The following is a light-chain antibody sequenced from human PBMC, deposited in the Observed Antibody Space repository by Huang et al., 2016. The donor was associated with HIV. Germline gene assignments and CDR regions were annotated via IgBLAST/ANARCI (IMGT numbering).Light chain of an antibody. CDR1: HYISTF. V-gene: IGKV1-39*01. CDR3: QQSYTTPWT. Sequence: DIQMTQSPSSLSASVGDRVTITCRANHYISTFLNWYQHRSGKAPKLLIYGVSILQSGAPSRFSGSGSGTDFTLTISSLQPEDFATDSCQQSYTTPWTFGQGTQVEVK. CDR2: GVS. J-gene: IGKJ1*01.